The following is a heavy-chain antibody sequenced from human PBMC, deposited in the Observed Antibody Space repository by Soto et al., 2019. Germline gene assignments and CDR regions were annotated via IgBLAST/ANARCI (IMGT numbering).Heavy chain of an antibody. CDR1: GYTFTSYG. D-gene: IGHD3-22*01. CDR2: INAGNGNT. J-gene: IGHJ4*02. V-gene: IGHV1-18*04. Sequence: ASVKVSCKASGYTFTSYGISWVRQAPGQGLEWMGWINAGNGNTKYSQKFQGRVTITRDTSASTAYMELSSLRSEDTAVYYCARTTMIVVVTPFDYRGQGTLVTVSS. CDR3: ARTTMIVVVTPFDY.